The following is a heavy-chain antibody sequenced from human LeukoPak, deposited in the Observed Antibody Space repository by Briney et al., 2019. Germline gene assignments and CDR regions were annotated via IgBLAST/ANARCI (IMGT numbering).Heavy chain of an antibody. Sequence: PGGSLRLSCAASGFTFSSYAMSWVRQAPGKGLEWDSAISGSGGSTYYADSVKGRFTISRDNSKNTLYLQMNSLRAEDTAVYYCAKDGRSSTSSPYHYGMDVWGQGTTVTVSS. V-gene: IGHV3-23*01. CDR1: GFTFSSYA. J-gene: IGHJ6*02. CDR2: ISGSGGST. CDR3: AKDGRSSTSSPYHYGMDV. D-gene: IGHD2-2*01.